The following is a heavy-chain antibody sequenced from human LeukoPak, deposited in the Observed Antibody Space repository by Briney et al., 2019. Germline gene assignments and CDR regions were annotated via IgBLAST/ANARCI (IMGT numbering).Heavy chain of an antibody. CDR1: GFTFSSYW. V-gene: IGHV3-7*01. Sequence: GGSLRLSCAASGFTFSSYWMTWVRQAPGKGLEWVANIKQDGSEKYYVDSVKGRFTISRDNAKNSLYLQMNGLRAEDTAVYHCARGGWEPLDYWGQGILVTVPS. D-gene: IGHD1-26*01. CDR2: IKQDGSEK. CDR3: ARGGWEPLDY. J-gene: IGHJ4*02.